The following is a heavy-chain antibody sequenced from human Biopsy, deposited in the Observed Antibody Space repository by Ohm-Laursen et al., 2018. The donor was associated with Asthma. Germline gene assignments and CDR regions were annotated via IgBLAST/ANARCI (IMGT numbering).Heavy chain of an antibody. Sequence: SSVKVSCKASGDSFSNYAISWVRQAPGQGLEWMGRIIPIFGPTNYAQKFQGRVTISADDSTSTAYMELSSLSSEDTAVYYCARGYSGSDRIVYYYSGLEVWGQGTTVTVSS. CDR1: GDSFSNYA. D-gene: IGHD5-12*01. V-gene: IGHV1-69*15. CDR3: ARGYSGSDRIVYYYSGLEV. J-gene: IGHJ6*02. CDR2: IIPIFGPT.